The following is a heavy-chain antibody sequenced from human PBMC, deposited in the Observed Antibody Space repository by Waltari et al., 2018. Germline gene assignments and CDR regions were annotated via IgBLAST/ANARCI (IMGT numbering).Heavy chain of an antibody. CDR3: ATFRPGYCSGGSCYQGHY. CDR2: IIPIFGTA. D-gene: IGHD2-15*01. Sequence: QVQLVQSGAEVKKPGSSVKVSCKASGGTFSSYAISWVRQAPGQGLEWMGGIIPIFGTANYAQKCQGRVTITADESTSTAYMELSSLRSEDTAVYYCATFRPGYCSGGSCYQGHYWGQGTLVTVSS. CDR1: GGTFSSYA. J-gene: IGHJ4*02. V-gene: IGHV1-69*01.